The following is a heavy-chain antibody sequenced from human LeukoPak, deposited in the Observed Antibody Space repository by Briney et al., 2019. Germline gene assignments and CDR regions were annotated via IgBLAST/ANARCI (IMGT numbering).Heavy chain of an antibody. Sequence: VASVKVSCKASGYTFTGYYMHWVRQAPGQGLERMGWINPNSGGTNYAQKFQGRVTMTRDTSISTAYMELSRLRSDDTAVYYCARDKTYYYDSSGYPIRALDYWGQGTLVTVSS. CDR3: ARDKTYYYDSSGYPIRALDY. CDR2: INPNSGGT. D-gene: IGHD3-22*01. V-gene: IGHV1-2*02. CDR1: GYTFTGYY. J-gene: IGHJ4*02.